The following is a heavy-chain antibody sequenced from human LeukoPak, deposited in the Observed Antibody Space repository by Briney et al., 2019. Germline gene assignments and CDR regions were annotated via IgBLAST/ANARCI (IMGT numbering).Heavy chain of an antibody. Sequence: GGSPRLSCAASGFTFSSYEMNWVRQAPGKGLEWVSYISSSGSTIYYADSVKGRFTISRDNAKNSLYLQMNSLRAEDTAVYYCARIGRYYYDSSGAYFDYWGQGTLVTVSS. CDR2: ISSSGSTI. V-gene: IGHV3-48*03. CDR1: GFTFSSYE. D-gene: IGHD3-22*01. J-gene: IGHJ4*02. CDR3: ARIGRYYYDSSGAYFDY.